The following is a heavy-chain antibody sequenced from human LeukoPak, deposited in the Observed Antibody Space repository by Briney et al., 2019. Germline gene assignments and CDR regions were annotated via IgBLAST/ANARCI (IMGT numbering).Heavy chain of an antibody. CDR3: ARVVAGPLDY. D-gene: IGHD6-19*01. Sequence: GALRLSCAAPGFTFSSYSMNWVRQAPGKGLEWVSSISSSSSYIYYADSVKGRFTISRDNAKNSLYLQMNSLRAEDTAVYYCARVVAGPLDYWGQGTLVTVSS. CDR1: GFTFSSYS. CDR2: ISSSSSYI. V-gene: IGHV3-21*01. J-gene: IGHJ4*02.